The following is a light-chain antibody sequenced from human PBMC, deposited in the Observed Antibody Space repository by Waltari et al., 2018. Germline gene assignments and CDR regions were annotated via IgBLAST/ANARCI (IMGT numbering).Light chain of an antibody. V-gene: IGLV2-11*01. CDR1: SSAIGAFDF. Sequence: QSALTQPRSVSGSPGQSVTISCTGTSSAIGAFDFVSWYQQYPGQAPKLMIYDVNNLPPGVPDRFSAAKSGNSASLTISGLLNEDEADYYCCSYAGADTSVLFGGGTTVTVL. CDR2: DVN. J-gene: IGLJ2*01. CDR3: CSYAGADTSVL.